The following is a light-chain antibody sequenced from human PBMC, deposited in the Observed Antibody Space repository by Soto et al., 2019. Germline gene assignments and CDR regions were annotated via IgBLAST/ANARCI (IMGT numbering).Light chain of an antibody. CDR1: QRITSY. Sequence: EVVLTQSPATLSLSPGERATLSCRASQRITSYLAWYQQRPGQAPRLLMYDATNRASGVPARFSGSKSGTDFTLHISRLQPEDFAVYFCSQRSDLQYTFGQGNKVE. J-gene: IGKJ2*01. V-gene: IGKV3-11*01. CDR2: DAT. CDR3: SQRSDLQYT.